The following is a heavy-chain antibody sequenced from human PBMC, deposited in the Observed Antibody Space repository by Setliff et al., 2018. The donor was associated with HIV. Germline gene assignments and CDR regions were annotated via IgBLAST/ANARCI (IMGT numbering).Heavy chain of an antibody. D-gene: IGHD3-16*01. V-gene: IGHV1-2*02. CDR3: ARKNYYASKEHYAFDI. CDR2: INPNNGGT. CDR1: GYTFTGYY. J-gene: IGHJ3*02. Sequence: VASVKVSCKASGYTFTGYYMHWVRQAPGQGLEWMGWINPNNGGTNYAQKFQGRVTLTHDASITTAYMEISGLRSDDTAVYFCARKNYYASKEHYAFDIWGQGTMVTVSS.